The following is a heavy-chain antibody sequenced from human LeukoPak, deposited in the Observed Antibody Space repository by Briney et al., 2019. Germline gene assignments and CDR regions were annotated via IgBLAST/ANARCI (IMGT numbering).Heavy chain of an antibody. CDR2: ISTYSGNT. CDR1: GYTFTSYA. J-gene: IGHJ4*02. Sequence: ASVKVSCTPSGYTFTSYALSWVRQAPGQGLEWVGWISTYSGNTNYAWKLQGRITMTIETSTSTAYMELRSLRSDDTAVYYCARGGSRVVTYGNFDYWGQGTLVTVSS. V-gene: IGHV1-18*01. D-gene: IGHD2-21*02. CDR3: ARGGSRVVTYGNFDY.